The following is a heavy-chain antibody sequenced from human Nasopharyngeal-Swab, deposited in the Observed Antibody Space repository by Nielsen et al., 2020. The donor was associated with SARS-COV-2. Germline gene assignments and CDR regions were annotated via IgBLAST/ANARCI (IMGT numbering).Heavy chain of an antibody. CDR3: ARRLTLESFWYFDL. CDR1: GDSISSYY. Sequence: SETLSLTCTVSGDSISSYYWSWIRQPPGKGLEWIGYIYYSGTTNYNPSLKSRVTISVDTSNNQFSLKLSSVTAADTAVYYCARRLTLESFWYFDLWGRGTLVTVSS. CDR2: IYYSGTT. V-gene: IGHV4-59*01. J-gene: IGHJ2*01. D-gene: IGHD3-3*01.